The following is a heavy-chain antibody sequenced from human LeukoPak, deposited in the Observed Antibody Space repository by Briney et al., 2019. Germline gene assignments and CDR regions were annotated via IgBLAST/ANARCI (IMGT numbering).Heavy chain of an antibody. CDR2: ISSSSSYI. J-gene: IGHJ6*02. CDR3: ASGLPPASIYGMDV. Sequence: GGSLRLSCAASGFTFSSYSTNWVRQAPGKGLEWVSSISSSSSYIYYADSVKGRFTISRDNAKNSLYLQMNSLRAQDTAVYYCASGLPPASIYGMDVWGQGTTVTVSS. V-gene: IGHV3-21*01. D-gene: IGHD2-15*01. CDR1: GFTFSSYS.